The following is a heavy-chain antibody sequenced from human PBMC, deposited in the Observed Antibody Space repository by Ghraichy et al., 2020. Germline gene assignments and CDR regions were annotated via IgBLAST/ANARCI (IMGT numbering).Heavy chain of an antibody. CDR2: ISGDGART. V-gene: IGHV3-43*02. Sequence: GESLRLSCAASGFTFDDYAMHWVRQAPGKDLEWVSLISGDGARTYYADSVKGRFTISRDSSRHSLYLQMNSLRSEDTALYYCVRASGWLMHYWGQGTLVTVSS. CDR1: GFTFDDYA. D-gene: IGHD6-19*01. J-gene: IGHJ4*02. CDR3: VRASGWLMHY.